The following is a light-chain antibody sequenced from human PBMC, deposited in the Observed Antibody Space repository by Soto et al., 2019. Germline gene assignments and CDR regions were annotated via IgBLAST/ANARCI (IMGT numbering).Light chain of an antibody. V-gene: IGKV3-20*01. CDR1: QSVSNNY. J-gene: IGKJ1*01. CDR2: GAS. Sequence: EIVLTQSPGTLSLSPGERATLSLRASQSVSNNYLAWYQQKPGQAPRLLIYGASTRATGITYRFSGSGSGTEFTLTIRSLQPDDFATYYCQQYYSYSFGQGTKVDIK. CDR3: QQYYSYS.